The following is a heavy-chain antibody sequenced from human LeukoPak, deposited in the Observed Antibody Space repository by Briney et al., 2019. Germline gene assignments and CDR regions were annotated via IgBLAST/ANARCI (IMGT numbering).Heavy chain of an antibody. V-gene: IGHV3-74*01. J-gene: IGHJ4*02. D-gene: IGHD3-16*01. Sequence: GGSLRLSCTASGFTFSSYWMHWVRQAPGKGLVWVSRIKSDGRSTSYADSVKGRFTISRDNAKNTLYLQMNSLRAEDTAVYYCARILGSYSDYWGQGTLVTVSS. CDR3: ARILGSYSDY. CDR2: IKSDGRST. CDR1: GFTFSSYW.